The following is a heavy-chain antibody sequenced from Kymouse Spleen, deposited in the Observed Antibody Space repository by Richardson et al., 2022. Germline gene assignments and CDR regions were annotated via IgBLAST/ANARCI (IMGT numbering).Heavy chain of an antibody. Sequence: QLQLQESGPGLVKPSETLSLTCTVSGGSISSSSYYWGWIRQPPGKGLEWIGSIYYSGSTYYNPSLKSRVTISVDTSKNQFSLKLSSVTAADTAVYYCARQRYSSSWYVDYWGQGTLVTVSS. V-gene: IGHV4-39*01. CDR2: IYYSGST. CDR3: ARQRYSSSWYVDY. J-gene: IGHJ4*02. D-gene: IGHD6-13*01. CDR1: GGSISSSSYY.